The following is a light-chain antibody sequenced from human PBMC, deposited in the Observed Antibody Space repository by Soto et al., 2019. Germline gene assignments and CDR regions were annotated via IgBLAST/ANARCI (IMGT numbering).Light chain of an antibody. CDR1: QSVSSN. J-gene: IGKJ4*01. CDR3: QQSYSTPLLT. V-gene: IGKV3-15*01. CDR2: GAS. Sequence: EIVMTQSPATLSVSPGERATLSCRASQSVSSNLAWYQQKPGQAPRLLIYGASTRATGIPARFSGSGSGTEFTLTISSLQSEDFATYYCQQSYSTPLLTFGGGTKVEIK.